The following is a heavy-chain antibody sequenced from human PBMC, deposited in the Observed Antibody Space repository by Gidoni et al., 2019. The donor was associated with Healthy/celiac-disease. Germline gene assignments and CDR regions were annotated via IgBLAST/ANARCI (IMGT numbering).Heavy chain of an antibody. D-gene: IGHD4-17*01. CDR1: GGTFSSYT. Sequence: QVQLVQSGAEVKKPGSSVKVSCKASGGTFSSYTISWVRQAPGQGLEWMGRIIPILGIANYAQKFQGRVTITADKSTSTAYMELSSLRSEDTAVYYCAREWAPTVTTRAHDAFDIWGQGTMVTVSS. CDR3: AREWAPTVTTRAHDAFDI. CDR2: IIPILGIA. J-gene: IGHJ3*02. V-gene: IGHV1-69*08.